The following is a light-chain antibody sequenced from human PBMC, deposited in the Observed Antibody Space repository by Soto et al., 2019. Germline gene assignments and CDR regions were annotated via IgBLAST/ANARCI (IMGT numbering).Light chain of an antibody. Sequence: SYELTQPPSVSVSPGQTASITCSGDKLGDKYACWYQQKPGQSPVLVIYQDSKRPSGIPERFSGSNSGNTATLTISGTQAMDEADYSCQAWDSSLVVFGGGTKLTGL. CDR3: QAWDSSLVV. CDR2: QDS. J-gene: IGLJ2*01. CDR1: KLGDKY. V-gene: IGLV3-1*01.